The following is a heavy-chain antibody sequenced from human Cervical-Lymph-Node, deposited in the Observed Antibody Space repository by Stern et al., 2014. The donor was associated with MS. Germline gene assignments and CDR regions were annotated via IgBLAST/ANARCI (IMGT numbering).Heavy chain of an antibody. Sequence: VQLVESGGGVVQPGRSLRLSCAASGFTFSSYGMHWVRQAPGKGLEWVAVIWYDGSNKYYADSVKGRFTISRDNSKNTLYLQMNSLRAEDTAVYYCARDQVIYYSGMDVWGQGTTVTVSS. J-gene: IGHJ6*02. CDR2: IWYDGSNK. V-gene: IGHV3-33*01. CDR3: ARDQVIYYSGMDV. CDR1: GFTFSSYG. D-gene: IGHD2-21*01.